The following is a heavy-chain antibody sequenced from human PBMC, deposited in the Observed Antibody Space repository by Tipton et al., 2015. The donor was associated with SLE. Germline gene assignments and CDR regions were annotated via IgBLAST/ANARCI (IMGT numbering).Heavy chain of an antibody. CDR1: GFSFSDHY. J-gene: IGHJ3*01. Sequence: SLRLSCAASGFSFSDHYMDWVRQAPGKGLEWVGRTRNKPNSYTTEYAASVKGRFTISRDDSKNSLYLQMNSLKTEDTAVYYCARVLLGGYLEWGQGTMVTVSS. D-gene: IGHD3-22*01. V-gene: IGHV3-72*01. CDR3: ARVLLGGYLE. CDR2: TRNKPNSYTT.